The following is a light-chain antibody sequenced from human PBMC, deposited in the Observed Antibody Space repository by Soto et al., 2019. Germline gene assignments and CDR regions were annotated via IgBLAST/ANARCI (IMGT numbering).Light chain of an antibody. J-gene: IGKJ2*01. CDR1: QGINKF. CDR3: QQLTNFRFT. Sequence: IQLTQSPSSLSASVGDRVTITCLASQGINKFLAWYQQRPGKAPQLLVYGASTLQSGVPSRFSGSGSGTDFTLTISRLQPEDFATYYCQQLTNFRFTFAQGTKLDIK. CDR2: GAS. V-gene: IGKV1-9*01.